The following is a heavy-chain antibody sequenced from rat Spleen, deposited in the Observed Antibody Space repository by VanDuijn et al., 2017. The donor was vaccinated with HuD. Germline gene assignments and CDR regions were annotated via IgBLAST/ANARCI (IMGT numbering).Heavy chain of an antibody. V-gene: IGHV4-2*01. CDR1: GLNFNDHW. D-gene: IGHD1-12*02. CDR3: ARPNTLMVFITPYWYFDF. CDR2: INKDGTII. Sequence: EVKLVESGGGLVQPGRSLKLSCSASGLNFNDHWMGWVRQAPGKGLEWIGEINKDGTIINYSPSLKDKFTISRDNAQNTLYLQTSKLGSEDTAIYSCARPNTLMVFITPYWYFDFWGPGTMVTVSS. J-gene: IGHJ1*01.